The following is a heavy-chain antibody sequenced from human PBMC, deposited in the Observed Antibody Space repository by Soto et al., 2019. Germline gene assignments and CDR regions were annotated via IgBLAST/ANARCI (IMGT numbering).Heavy chain of an antibody. CDR3: AADTGGGARAFEY. V-gene: IGHV4-4*07. J-gene: IGHJ4*02. Sequence: QVQLQESGPGLVSASETLSLSCTVSGVPLSSCYWNWIRQPAGWGLEWIGRVYVHGTTTYNPSLKGRITLSQDPSKNHFSLNLRSVTAADTALYFCAADTGGGARAFEYWGQGMLATVSS. D-gene: IGHD3-16*01. CDR2: VYVHGTT. CDR1: GVPLSSCY.